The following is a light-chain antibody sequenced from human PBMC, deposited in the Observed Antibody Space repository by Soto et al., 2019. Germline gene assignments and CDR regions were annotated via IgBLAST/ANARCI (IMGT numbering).Light chain of an antibody. Sequence: DIQMTQSPSSLSASVGDRVTITCRASQTISTSLYWYQQKPGKAPKLLIYAASSLQSGVPSRFSGSGSGTDFPLTISSLQPEDFASYYCQQSYTVPVTFGQGTRVEV. CDR2: AAS. CDR1: QTISTS. CDR3: QQSYTVPVT. J-gene: IGKJ1*01. V-gene: IGKV1-39*01.